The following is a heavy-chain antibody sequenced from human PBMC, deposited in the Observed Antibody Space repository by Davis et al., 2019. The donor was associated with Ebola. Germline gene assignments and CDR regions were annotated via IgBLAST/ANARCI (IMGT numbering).Heavy chain of an antibody. CDR3: ARDRDDFWSGYYTYYFDY. D-gene: IGHD3-3*01. J-gene: IGHJ4*02. CDR2: ISSSSSYI. CDR1: GFTFSSYA. V-gene: IGHV3-21*01. Sequence: GESLKISCAASGFTFSSYATSWVRQAPGKGLEWVSSISSSSSYIYYADSVKGRFTISRDNAKNSLYLQMNSLRAEDTAVYYCARDRDDFWSGYYTYYFDYWGQGTLVTVSS.